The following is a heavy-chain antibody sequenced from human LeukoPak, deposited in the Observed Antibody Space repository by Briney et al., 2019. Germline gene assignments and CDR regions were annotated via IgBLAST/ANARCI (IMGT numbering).Heavy chain of an antibody. CDR1: GFTFSSYG. J-gene: IGHJ4*02. CDR2: IWYDGSNK. Sequence: GGSLRLSCAASGFTFSSYGMHWVRQAPGKGLEWVAVIWYDGSNKYYADSVKGRFTISRDNSKNTQYLQMNSLRAEDTAVYYCAKDRVVAATLGYFDYWGQGTLVTVSS. CDR3: AKDRVVAATLGYFDY. V-gene: IGHV3-33*06. D-gene: IGHD2-15*01.